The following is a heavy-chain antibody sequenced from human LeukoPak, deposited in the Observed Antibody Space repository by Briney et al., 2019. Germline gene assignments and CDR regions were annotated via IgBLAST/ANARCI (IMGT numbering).Heavy chain of an antibody. CDR2: VSADNGNT. D-gene: IGHD3-3*01. CDR3: ARVYNTYYDFWSGHIYYMDL. V-gene: IGHV1-18*01. Sequence: ASGKVCCKASGYTFTRSGVSWVREAPGQGLGWMGWVSADNGNTNFAQKLQRRVTMTSDTSTSTAYMELRSLRSDDTAVYYCARVYNTYYDFWSGHIYYMDLWGKGTTVTVPS. J-gene: IGHJ6*03. CDR1: GYTFTRSG.